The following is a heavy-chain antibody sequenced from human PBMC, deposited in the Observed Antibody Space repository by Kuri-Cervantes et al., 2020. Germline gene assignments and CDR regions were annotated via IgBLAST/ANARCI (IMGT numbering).Heavy chain of an antibody. CDR2: ISAYNGNT. V-gene: IGHV1-18*01. CDR3: ARVNAANYDILTGYYMGYFDY. Sequence: ASVKVSCKASGGTFSSYAISWVRQAPGQGLEWMGWISAYNGNTNYAQKLQGRVTMTTDTSTSTAYMELRSLRSDDTAVYYCARVNAANYDILTGYYMGYFDYWGQGTLVTVSS. CDR1: GGTFSSYA. J-gene: IGHJ4*02. D-gene: IGHD3-9*01.